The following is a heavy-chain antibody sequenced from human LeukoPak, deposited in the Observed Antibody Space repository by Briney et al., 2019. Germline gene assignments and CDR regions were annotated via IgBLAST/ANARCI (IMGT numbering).Heavy chain of an antibody. CDR2: IIPGFGTA. V-gene: IGHV1-69*01. D-gene: IGHD4-17*01. CDR1: GGIFCSYV. Sequence: SSVKVSCKASGGIFCSYVFSWVRQAAGRGVEWMGGIIPGFGTANYAKKFQGRVTIPAHVSATTAYMVLNSPRSEDTAVYYCATEGGRGPTDYGDNVYWGQGTLVTVSS. CDR3: ATEGGRGPTDYGDNVY. J-gene: IGHJ4*02.